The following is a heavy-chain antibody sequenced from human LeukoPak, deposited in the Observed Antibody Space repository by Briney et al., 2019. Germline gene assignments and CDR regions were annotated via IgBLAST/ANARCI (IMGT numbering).Heavy chain of an antibody. J-gene: IGHJ4*02. D-gene: IGHD3-10*01. CDR3: ARQRGYSYYYGSGSYFYY. CDR1: GGSISSSSYY. V-gene: IGHV4-39*01. Sequence: SETLSLTCTVSGGSISSSSYYWGWIRQPPGKGLEWIGSIYYSGSTYYNPSLKSRVTISVDTSKNQFSLKLSSVTVADTAVYYCARQRGYSYYYGSGSYFYYWGQGTLVTVSS. CDR2: IYYSGST.